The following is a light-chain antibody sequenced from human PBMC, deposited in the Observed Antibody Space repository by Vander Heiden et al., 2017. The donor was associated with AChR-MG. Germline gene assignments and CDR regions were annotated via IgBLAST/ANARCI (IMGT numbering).Light chain of an antibody. CDR2: DVS. CDR3: QQRSDWPWT. Sequence: EIMLTQSPVTVSVSAGERATLSCRASQTIGRDIVWYQKKPGRAPTLLIYDVSDSATGIPARFAGSGSGTDFTLTISSLQPADPAVNYCQQRSDWPWTFGQRTTV. V-gene: IGKV3-11*01. CDR1: QTIGRD. J-gene: IGKJ1*01.